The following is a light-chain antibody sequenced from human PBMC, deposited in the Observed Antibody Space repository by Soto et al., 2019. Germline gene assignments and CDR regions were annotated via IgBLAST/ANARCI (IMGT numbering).Light chain of an antibody. CDR2: EVN. CDR3: SSDTSSSTLI. V-gene: IGLV2-14*01. J-gene: IGLJ2*01. CDR1: SSDIGGYNF. Sequence: QPVLTQPASVSGSPGQSITISCTGTSSDIGGYNFVSWYQQHPGKAPKLLIHEVNNRPSGVSIRFSGSKSGNTASLTISGLQAEDEADYYCSSDTSSSTLIFGGGTKLTVL.